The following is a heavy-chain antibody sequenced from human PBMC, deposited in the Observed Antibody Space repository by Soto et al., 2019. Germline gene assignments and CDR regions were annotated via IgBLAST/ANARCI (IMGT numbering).Heavy chain of an antibody. J-gene: IGHJ4*02. Sequence: SVKVSCKASGGTFSSYAISWVRQAPGQGLEWMGGIIPIFGTANYAQKFQGRVTITADESTSTAYMELSSLGSEDTAVYYCARDRDYYDSSGYSPYYFDYWGQGTLVTVS. CDR2: IIPIFGTA. CDR3: ARDRDYYDSSGYSPYYFDY. D-gene: IGHD3-22*01. V-gene: IGHV1-69*13. CDR1: GGTFSSYA.